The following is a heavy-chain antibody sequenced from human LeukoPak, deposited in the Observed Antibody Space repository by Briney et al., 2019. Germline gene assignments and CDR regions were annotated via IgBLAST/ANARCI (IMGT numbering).Heavy chain of an antibody. CDR2: INPNSGGT. CDR3: ARGSSSWQT. V-gene: IGHV1-8*02. J-gene: IGHJ5*02. CDR1: GYTFTGYY. Sequence: ASVKVSCKASGYTFTGYYIHWVRQAPGQGLEWMGWINPNSGGTDYSQKFQGRVTMTRNTSISTAYMELSSLRSEDTAVYYCARGSSSWQTWGQGTLVTVSS. D-gene: IGHD6-13*01.